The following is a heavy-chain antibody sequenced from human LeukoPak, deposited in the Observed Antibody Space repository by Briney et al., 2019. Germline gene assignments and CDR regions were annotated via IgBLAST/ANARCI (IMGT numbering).Heavy chain of an antibody. CDR1: GYTFTSYG. Sequence: GASVKVSCKASGYTFTSYGIGWVRQAPGQGLGWMGWISAYNGETNYAHNLQGRVTMTADTSTSTAYMELRSLSSDDAAVYDCSRGLGVVVSTANHPADYWGQGTLVTVSS. D-gene: IGHD2-2*01. V-gene: IGHV1-18*01. CDR2: ISAYNGET. J-gene: IGHJ4*02. CDR3: SRGLGVVVSTANHPADY.